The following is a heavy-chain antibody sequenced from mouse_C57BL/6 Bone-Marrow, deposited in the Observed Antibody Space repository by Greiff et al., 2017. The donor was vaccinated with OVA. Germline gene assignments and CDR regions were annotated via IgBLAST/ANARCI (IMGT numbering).Heavy chain of an antibody. CDR2: ISSGSSTI. Sequence: EVMLVESGGGLVKPGGSLKLSCAASGFTFSDYGMHWVRQAPEKGLEWVAYISSGSSTIYYADTVKSRFTISRDNAKNTLFMQMTSLRSEDTAMYYCASWEFAYWGQGTLVTVSA. V-gene: IGHV5-17*01. J-gene: IGHJ3*01. D-gene: IGHD4-1*01. CDR1: GFTFSDYG. CDR3: ASWEFAY.